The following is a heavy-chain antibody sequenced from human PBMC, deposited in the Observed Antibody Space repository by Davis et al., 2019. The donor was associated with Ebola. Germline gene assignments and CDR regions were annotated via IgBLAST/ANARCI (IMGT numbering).Heavy chain of an antibody. J-gene: IGHJ5*02. CDR1: GFTFSSYG. CDR2: ISYDGSNK. Sequence: GESLKISCAASGFTFSSYGMHWVRQAPGKGLEWVAVISYDGSNKYYADSVKGRFTISRDNSKNTLYLQMNSLRAEDTAVYYCARGRGYSYGYNWFDPWGQGTLVTVSS. D-gene: IGHD5-18*01. V-gene: IGHV3-30*03. CDR3: ARGRGYSYGYNWFDP.